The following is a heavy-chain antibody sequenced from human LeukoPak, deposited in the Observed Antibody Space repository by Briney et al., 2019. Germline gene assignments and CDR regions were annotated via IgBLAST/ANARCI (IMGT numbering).Heavy chain of an antibody. J-gene: IGHJ4*02. V-gene: IGHV3-21*01. D-gene: IGHD3-10*01. CDR2: ISPSGNSK. CDR1: TFTFSSYT. CDR3: VRDFLGESGSGGY. Sequence: GGSLRLSCATSTFTFSSYTMNWVRQAPGKGLEWVSSISPSGNSKYHADSVKGRFTISRDNAENSLYMQMNSLRAEDTGVYYCVRDFLGESGSGGYWGQGTLVTVSS.